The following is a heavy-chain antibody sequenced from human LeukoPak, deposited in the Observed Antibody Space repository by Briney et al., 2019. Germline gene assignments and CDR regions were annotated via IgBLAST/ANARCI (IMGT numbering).Heavy chain of an antibody. CDR1: EFDFSTHA. CDR2: ISISGTKT. V-gene: IGHV3-23*01. D-gene: IGHD1-1*01. CDR3: AKAPPYKKYFDY. Sequence: GGSLRLSCAASEFDFSTHAMTWVRQAPGKGLEWVSAISISGTKTYYADSVKGRFTISRDNSKNTLYLQMYSLRAEDTAVYYCAKAPPYKKYFDYWGQGTLVTVSS. J-gene: IGHJ4*02.